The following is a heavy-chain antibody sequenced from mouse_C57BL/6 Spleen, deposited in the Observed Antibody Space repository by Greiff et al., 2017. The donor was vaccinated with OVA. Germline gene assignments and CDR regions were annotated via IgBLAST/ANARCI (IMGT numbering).Heavy chain of an antibody. Sequence: VQLQQSGPGLVQPSQSLSITCTVSGFSLTSYGVHWVRQSPGKGLEWLGVLWSGGSTDYNAAFISRLSISKDNSKSQVFFKMNSLQADDTAIYYCARNYGNYVRYAMDYWGQGTSVTVSS. CDR3: ARNYGNYVRYAMDY. CDR1: GFSLTSYG. J-gene: IGHJ4*01. V-gene: IGHV2-2*01. CDR2: LWSGGST. D-gene: IGHD2-1*01.